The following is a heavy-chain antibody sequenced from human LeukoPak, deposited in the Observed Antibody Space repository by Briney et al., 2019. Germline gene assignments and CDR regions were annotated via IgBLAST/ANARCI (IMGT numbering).Heavy chain of an antibody. CDR1: GFTFSSYD. CDR2: IGTAGDT. D-gene: IGHD5-24*01. Sequence: GGSLRLSCAASGFTFSSYDMHWVRQATGKGLEWVSAIGTAGDTYYPGSVKGRFTISRENAKNSLYLQMNSLRAGDTAVYYCARSIAVMATISVGSYGMDVWGQGTTVTVSS. CDR3: ARSIAVMATISVGSYGMDV. J-gene: IGHJ6*02. V-gene: IGHV3-13*01.